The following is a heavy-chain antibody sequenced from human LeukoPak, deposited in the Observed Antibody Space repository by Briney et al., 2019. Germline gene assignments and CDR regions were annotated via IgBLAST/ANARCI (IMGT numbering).Heavy chain of an antibody. V-gene: IGHV1-2*02. CDR2: VYPISCET. J-gene: IGHJ4*02. D-gene: IGHD5-18*01. CDR1: GYTFTGYY. CDR3: ARSEPQLYY. Sequence: VSVTVSCKASGYTFTGYYIHWVRQAPGQGMEWMGWVYPISCETKYAQKFQGRVTLTRDTSISTDYMELTSLASDDTAVYYCARSEPQLYYWGQGTLVTVS.